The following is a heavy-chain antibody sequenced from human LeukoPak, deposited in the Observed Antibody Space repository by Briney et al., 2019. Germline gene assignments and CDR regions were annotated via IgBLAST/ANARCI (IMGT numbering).Heavy chain of an antibody. Sequence: ASVKVSCKASGYTFTGYYMHWVRQAPGQGLEWMGWINPNSGGTNYAQKFQGRVTMTRDTSTSTAYMELRSLRSDDTAVYYCARDAGARGYYDFWSGYSSRYFDYWGQGTLVTVSS. CDR2: INPNSGGT. CDR1: GYTFTGYY. J-gene: IGHJ4*02. CDR3: ARDAGARGYYDFWSGYSSRYFDY. D-gene: IGHD3-3*01. V-gene: IGHV1-2*02.